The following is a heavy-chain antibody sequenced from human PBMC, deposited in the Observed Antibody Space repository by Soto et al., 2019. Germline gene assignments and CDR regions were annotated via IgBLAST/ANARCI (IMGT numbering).Heavy chain of an antibody. CDR3: ARDPYYGSGSYSWFDP. Sequence: QVQLVQSGAEVKKPGSSVKVSCKASGGTFSSYTISWVRQAPGQGLEWMGRIIPILGIANYAQKFQGRVTITADKSTSTAYMELSSLRSEDTAVYYCARDPYYGSGSYSWFDPWGQGTLVTVSS. J-gene: IGHJ5*02. CDR2: IIPILGIA. D-gene: IGHD3-10*01. CDR1: GGTFSSYT. V-gene: IGHV1-69*08.